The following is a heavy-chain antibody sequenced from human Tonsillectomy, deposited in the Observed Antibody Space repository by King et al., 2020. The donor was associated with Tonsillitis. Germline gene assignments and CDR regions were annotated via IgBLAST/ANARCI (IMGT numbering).Heavy chain of an antibody. J-gene: IGHJ6*02. D-gene: IGHD3-3*01. CDR3: ARPAGILEWFASMDV. CDR1: GFTFSSYA. Sequence: HVQLVESGGGVVQPGRSLRLSCAASGFTFSSYAMHWVRQAPGKGLEWVAVISYDGNNKYYADSVKGRFTISRDNSKNTLYLQINSLRPEDTAVYYCARPAGILEWFASMDVWGQGTTVTVSS. V-gene: IGHV3-30-3*01. CDR2: ISYDGNNK.